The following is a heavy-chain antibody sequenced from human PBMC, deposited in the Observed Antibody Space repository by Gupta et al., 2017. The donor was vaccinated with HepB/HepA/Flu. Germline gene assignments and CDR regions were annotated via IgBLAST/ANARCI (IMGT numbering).Heavy chain of an antibody. CDR1: GFTFSSYS. J-gene: IGHJ4*02. V-gene: IGHV3-23*01. Sequence: EVQLLESGGGLVQPGGSLRLSCAASGFTFSSYSMSLVRPAPGKGLEWVSAISGSGGSTYYADSVKGRFTISRDNSKNTLYLQMNSLRAEDTAVYYCAKEYSSSWYEGNYFDYWGQGTLVTVSS. CDR3: AKEYSSSWYEGNYFDY. CDR2: ISGSGGST. D-gene: IGHD6-13*01.